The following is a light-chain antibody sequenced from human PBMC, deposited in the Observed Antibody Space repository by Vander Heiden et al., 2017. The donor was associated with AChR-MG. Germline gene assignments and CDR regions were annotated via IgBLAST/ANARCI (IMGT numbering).Light chain of an antibody. V-gene: IGKV1-39*01. CDR3: QQSYSTPPT. J-gene: IGKJ4*01. Sequence: DIQMTQSPSSLSTFVGDKVTITCRASQSIRTYLNWYQQKPGNAPKLVISASSNLQSGVPSMFSGSGSGTYFTLTISILQPEDFGSYYCQQSYSTPPTFGGGTKVEIK. CDR1: QSIRTY. CDR2: ASS.